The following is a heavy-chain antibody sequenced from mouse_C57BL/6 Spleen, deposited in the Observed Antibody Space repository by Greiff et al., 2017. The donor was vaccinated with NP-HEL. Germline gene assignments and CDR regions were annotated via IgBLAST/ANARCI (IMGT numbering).Heavy chain of an antibody. CDR3: TSSRDAAWFAY. CDR2: IDPETGGT. CDR1: GYTFTDYE. Sequence: VQRVESGAELVRPGASVTLSCKASGYTFTDYEMHWVKQTPVHGLAWIGAIDPETGGTAYNQKFKGKAILTADQSSSTAYMELRSLTSEDSAVYYCTSSRDAAWFAYWGQGTLVTVSA. V-gene: IGHV1-15*01. J-gene: IGHJ3*01. D-gene: IGHD3-3*01.